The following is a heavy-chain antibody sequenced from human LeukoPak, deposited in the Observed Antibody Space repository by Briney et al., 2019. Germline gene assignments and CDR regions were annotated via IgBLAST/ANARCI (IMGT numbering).Heavy chain of an antibody. D-gene: IGHD3-10*01. CDR3: ARDTSGSYPITYFDS. J-gene: IGHJ4*02. CDR2: ISSSSSYI. Sequence: GGSLRLSCAASGFTFSSYSMNWVRQAPGKGLEWVSSISSSSSYIYYADSVKGRFTISRDNAKNSLYLQMNSLRAEDTAAYYCARDTSGSYPITYFDSWGQGALVTVSS. CDR1: GFTFSSYS. V-gene: IGHV3-21*01.